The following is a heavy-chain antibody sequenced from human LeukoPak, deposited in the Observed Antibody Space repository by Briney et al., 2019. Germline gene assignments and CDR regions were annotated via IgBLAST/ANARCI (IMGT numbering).Heavy chain of an antibody. J-gene: IGHJ5*02. CDR1: GFTFDDYA. Sequence: GSLRLSCAASGFTFDDYAMHWVRQAPGKGLEWVSLISGDGGSTYYADSVKGRFTISRDNSKNSLYLQMNSLRTEDTALYYCAKPYCSGGSCGAWGQGTLVTVSS. CDR2: ISGDGGST. V-gene: IGHV3-43*02. CDR3: AKPYCSGGSCGA. D-gene: IGHD2-15*01.